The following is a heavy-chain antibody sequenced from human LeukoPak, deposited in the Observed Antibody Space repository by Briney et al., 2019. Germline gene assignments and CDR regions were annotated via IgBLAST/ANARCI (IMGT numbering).Heavy chain of an antibody. CDR3: ATNPRTDFDI. V-gene: IGHV3-74*01. Sequence: GGSLRLSCTASGFTLSNYYIHWVRQAPGKGPVWVARITSDGSGTNYADSVEGRFTISRDNAKNTVYLQMNRLRAEDTAVYYCATNPRTDFDIWGQGTMVTVS. J-gene: IGHJ3*02. CDR1: GFTLSNYY. D-gene: IGHD1-1*01. CDR2: ITSDGSGT.